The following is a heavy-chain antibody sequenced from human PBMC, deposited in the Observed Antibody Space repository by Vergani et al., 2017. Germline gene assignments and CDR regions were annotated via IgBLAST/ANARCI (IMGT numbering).Heavy chain of an antibody. Sequence: QVQLQESGPGLVKPSETLSLTCTVSGGSISSYYWSWIRQPAGKGLEWIGRIYTSGSTNYNPSLKSRVTMSVDTSKNQFSLELSAVTAADTAVYYCAREGIVGATDWFDPWGQGTLVTVSS. CDR3: AREGIVGATDWFDP. D-gene: IGHD1-26*01. J-gene: IGHJ5*02. CDR1: GGSISSYY. CDR2: IYTSGST. V-gene: IGHV4-4*07.